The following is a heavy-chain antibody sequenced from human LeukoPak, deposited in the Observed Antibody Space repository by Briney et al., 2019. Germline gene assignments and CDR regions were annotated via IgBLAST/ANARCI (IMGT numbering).Heavy chain of an antibody. J-gene: IGHJ5*02. D-gene: IGHD3-10*01. CDR3: TRFGGFGFGDFKFDR. CDR2: IRNKAYGGTT. Sequence: GGSLRLSCTASGFTFGDYAVSWFRQAPGKGLEWVGFIRNKAYGGTTEYAASVKGRITISGDDSKSIAYLQMSSLKTEDTAVYYCTRFGGFGFGDFKFDRWGQGALVTVSS. V-gene: IGHV3-49*03. CDR1: GFTFGDYA.